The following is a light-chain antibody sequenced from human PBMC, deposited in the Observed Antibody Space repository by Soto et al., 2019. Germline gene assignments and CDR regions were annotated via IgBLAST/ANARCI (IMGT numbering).Light chain of an antibody. Sequence: QSALTQPASVSGSPGQSITISCSGTSSDIGSYNYVSWYQQHPGKAPKLMIYDVTNRPSGVSDRFSGSKSGNTASLTISGLQGDEEADYYCSSYTTTSTLVVFGGGTKLTVL. CDR2: DVT. CDR1: SSDIGSYNY. CDR3: SSYTTTSTLVV. V-gene: IGLV2-14*01. J-gene: IGLJ2*01.